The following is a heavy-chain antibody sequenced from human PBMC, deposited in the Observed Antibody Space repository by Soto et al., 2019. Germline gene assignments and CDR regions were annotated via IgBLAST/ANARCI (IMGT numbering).Heavy chain of an antibody. V-gene: IGHV3-48*02. CDR3: AREAGTWHLPLNWFDP. J-gene: IGHJ5*02. Sequence: WGSLRLSCAASGFTFSSYGMSWARQAPGKGLEWVSYVSSSSSSIYYADSVKGRFTISRDNAKNSLYLQMNSLRDEDTAVYYCAREAGTWHLPLNWFDPWGQGTLVTVSS. CDR2: VSSSSSSI. CDR1: GFTFSSYG. D-gene: IGHD6-19*01.